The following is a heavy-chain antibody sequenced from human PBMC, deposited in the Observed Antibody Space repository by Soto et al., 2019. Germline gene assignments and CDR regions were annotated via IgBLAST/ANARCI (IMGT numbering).Heavy chain of an antibody. J-gene: IGHJ5*02. V-gene: IGHV1-3*01. D-gene: IGHD4-17*01. CDR3: ATTRGTNDYGDYGWFDP. CDR2: INAGNGNT. CDR1: GYTFTSYA. Sequence: QVQLVQSGAEVKKPGASVKVSRKASGYTFTSYAMHWVRQAPGQRLEWMGWINAGNGNTKYSQKFQGRVTITRDTSASTAYMELSSLRSEDTAEHYCATTRGTNDYGDYGWFDPWGQGTLVTVSS.